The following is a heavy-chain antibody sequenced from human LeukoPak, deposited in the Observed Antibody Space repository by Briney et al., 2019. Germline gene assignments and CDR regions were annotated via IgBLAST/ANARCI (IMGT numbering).Heavy chain of an antibody. J-gene: IGHJ4*02. CDR2: INPSGGST. CDR3: ASNPSSGYYLFDY. D-gene: IGHD3-22*01. V-gene: IGHV1-46*01. CDR1: GYTFTSYY. Sequence: ASVKVSCKASGYTFTSYYMHWVRQAPGQGLEWMGIINPSGGSTSYAQKFQGRVTMTRDTSTSTVYMVLSSLRSEDTAVYYCASNPSSGYYLFDYWGQGTLVTVSS.